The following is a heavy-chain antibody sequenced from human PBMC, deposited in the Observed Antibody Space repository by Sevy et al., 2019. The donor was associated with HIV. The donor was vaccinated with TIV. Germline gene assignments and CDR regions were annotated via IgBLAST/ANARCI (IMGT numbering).Heavy chain of an antibody. J-gene: IGHJ4*02. Sequence: SETLSLTCSVSGYSISSGYYWGWIRQPPEKGLEWIGSISESGRTYFNPSLKSRVTISVDTSKNQFSLRLNSVTAADTAVYYCARVGGGSGTNAHHFDHWGQGTLVTVSS. V-gene: IGHV4-38-2*02. CDR2: ISESGRT. CDR3: ARVGGGSGTNAHHFDH. CDR1: GYSISSGYY. D-gene: IGHD3-16*01.